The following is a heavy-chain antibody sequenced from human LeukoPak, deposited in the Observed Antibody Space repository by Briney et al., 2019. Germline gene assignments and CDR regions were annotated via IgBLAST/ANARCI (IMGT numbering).Heavy chain of an antibody. Sequence: GGSLRLSCAASGFTFSNYAMSWVRQAPGKGLEWVSSINGRGGSTYYADSVKGRFTISRDNSKNSLYLQMNSLRVEDTGVYYCARDGRWINYYDGSSPVWGQGALVTVSS. D-gene: IGHD3-22*01. V-gene: IGHV3-23*01. J-gene: IGHJ4*02. CDR3: ARDGRWINYYDGSSPV. CDR1: GFTFSNYA. CDR2: INGRGGST.